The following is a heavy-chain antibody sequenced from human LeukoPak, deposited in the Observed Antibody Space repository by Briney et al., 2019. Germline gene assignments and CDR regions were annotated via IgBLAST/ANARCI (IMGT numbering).Heavy chain of an antibody. CDR2: INPSGGST. CDR3: ARNAYCGGDCYSEAVY. CDR1: GYTFTSYY. Sequence: GASVKVSCKASGYTFTSYYMHWVRQAPGQGLEWMGIINPSGGSTSYAQKFQGRVTMTRDMSTSTVYMELSSLRSEDTAVYYCARNAYCGGDCYSEAVYWGQGTLVTVSS. J-gene: IGHJ4*02. V-gene: IGHV1-46*01. D-gene: IGHD2-21*02.